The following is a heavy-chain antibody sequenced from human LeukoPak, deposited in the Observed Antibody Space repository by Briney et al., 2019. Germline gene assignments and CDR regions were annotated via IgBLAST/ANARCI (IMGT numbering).Heavy chain of an antibody. J-gene: IGHJ5*02. CDR3: ASVGYCGGDCYDNWFDP. V-gene: IGHV1-2*02. Sequence: ASVKVSCKASGYTFTGYYMHWVRQAPGQGLEWMGWINPNSGGTNYALKFQGRVTMTRDTSISTAYMELSRLRSDDTAVYYCASVGYCGGDCYDNWFDPWGQGTLVTVSS. CDR1: GYTFTGYY. CDR2: INPNSGGT. D-gene: IGHD2-21*02.